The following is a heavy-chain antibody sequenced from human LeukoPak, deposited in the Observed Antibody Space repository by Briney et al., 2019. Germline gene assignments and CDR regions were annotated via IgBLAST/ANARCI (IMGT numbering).Heavy chain of an antibody. CDR1: GYTFTGYY. V-gene: IGHV1-18*04. CDR2: ISAYNGNT. CDR3: AIEGYYGDYGDY. Sequence: ASVKVSCKAAGYTFTGYYMFWVRQAPGQGLEWMGWISAYNGNTNYAQKLQGRVTMTTDTSTSTAYMELRSLRSDDTAVYYCAIEGYYGDYGDYWGQGTLVTVSS. D-gene: IGHD4-17*01. J-gene: IGHJ4*02.